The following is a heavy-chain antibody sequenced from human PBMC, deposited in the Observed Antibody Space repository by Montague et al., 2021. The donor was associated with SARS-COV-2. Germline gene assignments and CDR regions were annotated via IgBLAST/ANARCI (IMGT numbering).Heavy chain of an antibody. V-gene: IGHV6-1*01. Sequence: CAISGDSVSSNSAAWNWIRQSPSRGLEWLGRTYYRSRWYDGYAASVKGRITMNPDTAKNHFSLQLNSVTPEDTAVYYCARGNWEKVTGTTSNYLYYFDRWGQGTLVTVSS. J-gene: IGHJ4*02. CDR3: ARGNWEKVTGTTSNYLYYFDR. CDR1: GDSVSSNSAA. CDR2: TYYRSRWYD. D-gene: IGHD1-7*01.